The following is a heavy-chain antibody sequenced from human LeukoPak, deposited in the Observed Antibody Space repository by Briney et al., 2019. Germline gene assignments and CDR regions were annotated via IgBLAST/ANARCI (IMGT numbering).Heavy chain of an antibody. J-gene: IGHJ4*02. CDR3: ARYVDTTMLT. CDR1: GFTFSSYS. V-gene: IGHV3-48*02. CDR2: ISSSSSTI. Sequence: GGSLRLSCAASGFTFSSYSVIWARQAPGKGLEWVSYISSSSSTIYYADSVKGRFTISRDNAKNSLYLQMNSLRDEDTAVYYCARYVDTTMLTWGQGTLVTVSS. D-gene: IGHD5-18*01.